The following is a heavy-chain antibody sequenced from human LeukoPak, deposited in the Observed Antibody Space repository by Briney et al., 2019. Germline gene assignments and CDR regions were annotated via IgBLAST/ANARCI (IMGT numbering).Heavy chain of an antibody. V-gene: IGHV4-38-2*02. J-gene: IGHJ4*02. CDR3: ARLPRWFGESNDY. CDR2: INHSGST. D-gene: IGHD3-10*01. CDR1: GYSISTGYY. Sequence: PSETLSLTCTVSGYSISTGYYWGWIRQPPGKGLEWIGEINHSGSTNYNPSLKSRVTISVDTSKNQFSLKLSSVTAADTAVYYCARLPRWFGESNDYWGQGTLVTVSS.